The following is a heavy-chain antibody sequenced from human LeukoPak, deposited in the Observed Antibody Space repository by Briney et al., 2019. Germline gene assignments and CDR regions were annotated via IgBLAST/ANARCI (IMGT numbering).Heavy chain of an antibody. CDR2: IIPIFGTA. D-gene: IGHD2-15*01. V-gene: IGHV1-69*05. J-gene: IGHJ4*02. Sequence: GASVKVSCKASGGTFSSYAISWVRQAPGQGLEWMGGIIPIFGTANYAQKFQGRVTITTDESTSTAYIELSSLRSEDTAVYYCARAKDIVVVVAASPFDYWGQGTLVTVSS. CDR1: GGTFSSYA. CDR3: ARAKDIVVVVAASPFDY.